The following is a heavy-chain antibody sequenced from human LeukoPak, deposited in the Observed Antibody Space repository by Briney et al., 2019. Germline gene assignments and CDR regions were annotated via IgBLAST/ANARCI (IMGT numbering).Heavy chain of an antibody. CDR2: INPNSGGT. J-gene: IGHJ6*03. CDR3: ARIMGYDILTGWAMDV. CDR1: GYTFTGYY. V-gene: IGHV1-2*02. D-gene: IGHD3-9*01. Sequence: ASVKVSCKASGYTFTGYYMHWVRQAPGQGLEWMGWINPNSGGTNYAQKFQGRVTMTRDTSISTAYMELSRLRSDDTAVYYCARIMGYDILTGWAMDVWGKGTTVTVSS.